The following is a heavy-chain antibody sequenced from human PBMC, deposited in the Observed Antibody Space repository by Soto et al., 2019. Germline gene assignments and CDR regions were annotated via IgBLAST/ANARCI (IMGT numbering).Heavy chain of an antibody. CDR2: MNPNSGNT. Sequence: QVQLVQSGAEVKKPGASVKVSCKASGYTFTSYDINWVRQATGQGLEWMGWMNPNSGNTGYAQKFQGRVPMTRNTSIRTAYMELSSLRSEDTAVYYCASPARNYDFWTGYSFDIWGQGTMVTVSS. CDR1: GYTFTSYD. J-gene: IGHJ3*02. D-gene: IGHD3-3*01. CDR3: ASPARNYDFWTGYSFDI. V-gene: IGHV1-8*01.